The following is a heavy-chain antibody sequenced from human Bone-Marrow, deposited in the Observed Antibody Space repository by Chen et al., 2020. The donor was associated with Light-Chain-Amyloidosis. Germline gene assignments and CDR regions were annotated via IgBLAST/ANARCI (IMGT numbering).Heavy chain of an antibody. V-gene: IGHV3-53*02. CDR3: AGVWVTYPDVAFDI. Sequence: EVQLVETGGGLIQPGGSLRLSCAASGFTVSDNYMSWVRQAPRKGLEWVSAAFTDGNTYYADSVKGRFTISRDNSKNTLYLQMNSLTAEDTAVYYCAGVWVTYPDVAFDIWGQGTMVTVS. D-gene: IGHD3-16*02. CDR2: AFTDGNT. CDR1: GFTVSDNY. J-gene: IGHJ3*02.